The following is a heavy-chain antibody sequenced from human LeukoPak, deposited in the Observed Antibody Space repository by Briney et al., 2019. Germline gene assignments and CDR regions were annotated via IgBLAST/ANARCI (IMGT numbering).Heavy chain of an antibody. Sequence: GGSLRLSCATSGWSFTTFGFHWVRQAPGKGLEWVASLHNGGSQKYYKDSVKGRFTVSRDNTKDTLYLQMNSLRPADTAVYYCAKDPSYYDFWSGSPFDYWGQGTLVTVSS. CDR1: GWSFTTFG. V-gene: IGHV3-30*02. CDR2: LHNGGSQK. CDR3: AKDPSYYDFWSGSPFDY. J-gene: IGHJ4*02. D-gene: IGHD3-3*01.